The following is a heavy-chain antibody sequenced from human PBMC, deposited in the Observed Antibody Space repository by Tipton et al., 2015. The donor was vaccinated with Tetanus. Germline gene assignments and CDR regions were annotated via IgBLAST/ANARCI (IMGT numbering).Heavy chain of an antibody. Sequence: RSLRLSCAASGFTFSTFGMYWVRQAPGKGLERVALIWYDGSNPHYAHSVRGRFTISRDNSRSTLFLQMNSLRAEDTAVYFCARRTNSGHVYNPLDLWGQGTMVIVSS. CDR2: IWYDGSNP. V-gene: IGHV3-33*08. D-gene: IGHD5-24*01. CDR1: GFTFSTFG. CDR3: ARRTNSGHVYNPLDL. J-gene: IGHJ3*01.